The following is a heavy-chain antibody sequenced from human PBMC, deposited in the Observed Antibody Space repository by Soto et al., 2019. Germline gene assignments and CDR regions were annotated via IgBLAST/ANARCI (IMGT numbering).Heavy chain of an antibody. Sequence: EVQLVESGGGLVQPGGSLRLSCAASEFTFNNYWMHWVRQVPGKGLEWVSPINTDGSTTNYADSVMGRFTISRDNADNTVYLQMNSLRAEATAVYYCARGIYLKYGLDVWGQGATVTVSS. V-gene: IGHV3-74*01. J-gene: IGHJ6*02. CDR1: EFTFNNYW. CDR3: ARGIYLKYGLDV. CDR2: INTDGSTT. D-gene: IGHD3-16*02.